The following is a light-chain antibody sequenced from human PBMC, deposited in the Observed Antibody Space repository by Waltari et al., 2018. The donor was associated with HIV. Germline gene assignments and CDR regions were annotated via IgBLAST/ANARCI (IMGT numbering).Light chain of an antibody. CDR2: DAS. V-gene: IGKV1-33*01. J-gene: IGKJ3*01. CDR1: QDIGYY. Sequence: DIQMTQSPSSLSVSVRDRVTITCQATQDIGYYLNWYQQKPGEAPRLLIYDASRLRPGVPSRFSGCGSGTDFTLTISSLQPEDIATYYCQQYHSQFTFGPGTKVHIK. CDR3: QQYHSQFT.